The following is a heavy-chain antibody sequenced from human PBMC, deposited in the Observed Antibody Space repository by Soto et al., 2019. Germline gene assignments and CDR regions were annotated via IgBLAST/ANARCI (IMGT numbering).Heavy chain of an antibody. V-gene: IGHV3-30-3*01. J-gene: IGHJ3*02. CDR1: GFTFSSYA. Sequence: WGSLRLSCSASGFTFSSYAMHWFRQAPGKGLEWVAVISYDGSNKYYADSVKGRFTISRDNSKNTLYLQMNSLRAEDTAVYYCARDQAPRIQLWPPYDAFDIWGQGTMVTVSS. CDR2: ISYDGSNK. D-gene: IGHD5-18*01. CDR3: ARDQAPRIQLWPPYDAFDI.